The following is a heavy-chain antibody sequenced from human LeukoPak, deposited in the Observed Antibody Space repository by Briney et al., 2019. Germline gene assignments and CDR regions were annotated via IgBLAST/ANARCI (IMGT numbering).Heavy chain of an antibody. CDR3: ARAPSEIGGYYPEYFRH. CDR2: IKSDGST. CDR1: GFTFNSYW. Sequence: GGSLRLSCAASGFTFNSYWMHWVRQAPGKGLVWVSRIKSDGSTRYADSVKGRFTISRDNAKNTVSLQMTSLRAEDTGVYYCARAPSEIGGYYPEYFRHWGQGTLVIVPS. D-gene: IGHD3-22*01. V-gene: IGHV3-74*01. J-gene: IGHJ1*01.